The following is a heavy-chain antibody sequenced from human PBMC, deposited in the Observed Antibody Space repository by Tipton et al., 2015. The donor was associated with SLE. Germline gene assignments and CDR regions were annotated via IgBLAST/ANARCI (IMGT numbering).Heavy chain of an antibody. D-gene: IGHD5-18*01. J-gene: IGHJ6*02. V-gene: IGHV3-30*02. CDR2: IRYDGSNK. CDR3: ARDQYSYGFYYYYGMDV. CDR1: GFTFSSYG. Sequence: SLRLSCAASGFTFSSYGMHWVRQAPGKGLEWVAFIRYDGSNKYYADSVKGRFTISRDNSENTLYLQMNSLRAEDTAVYYCARDQYSYGFYYYYGMDVWGQGTTVTVSS.